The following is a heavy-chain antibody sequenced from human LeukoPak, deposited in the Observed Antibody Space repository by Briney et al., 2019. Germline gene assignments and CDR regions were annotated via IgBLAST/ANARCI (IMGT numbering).Heavy chain of an antibody. CDR2: INPNSGGT. D-gene: IGHD3-22*01. CDR1: RYTFTGYY. V-gene: IGHV1-2*02. Sequence: ASVKVSCKASRYTFTGYYMHWVRQAPGQGLEWMGWINPNSGGTNYAQKFQGRVTMTRDTSISTAYMELSRLRSDDTAVYYCARDDSSGYYPFDYWGQGTLVTVSS. CDR3: ARDDSSGYYPFDY. J-gene: IGHJ4*02.